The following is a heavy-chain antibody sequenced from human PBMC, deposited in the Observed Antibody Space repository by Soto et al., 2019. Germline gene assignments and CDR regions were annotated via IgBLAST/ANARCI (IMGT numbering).Heavy chain of an antibody. V-gene: IGHV4-59*08. J-gene: IGHJ4*02. CDR2: IYYSGST. CDR1: GGSIRSYY. Sequence: QVQLQESGPGLVKPSETLYLTCTVSGGSIRSYYWSWIRKHPGKGLEWIGYIYYSGSTNYNPSLKRRVTISGDTSKNQFSRKLSSVTAADTAVYYCARQSVGPYGSGSYFDYWGQGTLVTVSS. CDR3: ARQSVGPYGSGSYFDY. D-gene: IGHD3-10*01.